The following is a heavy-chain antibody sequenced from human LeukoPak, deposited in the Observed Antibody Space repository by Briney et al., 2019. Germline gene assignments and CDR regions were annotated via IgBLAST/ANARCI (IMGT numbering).Heavy chain of an antibody. Sequence: PGRSLGPSCVASGFAFSNYGMHWDRQAPGKGLEWVASISRDGRNKNYADSVAGRFTISRDNSQNTLYLQMNSLRAEATAVYYCAKDLDVVVITSVDYWGQGTLVTVSS. CDR2: ISRDGRNK. CDR3: AKDLDVVVITSVDY. D-gene: IGHD3-22*01. CDR1: GFAFSNYG. V-gene: IGHV3-30*18. J-gene: IGHJ4*02.